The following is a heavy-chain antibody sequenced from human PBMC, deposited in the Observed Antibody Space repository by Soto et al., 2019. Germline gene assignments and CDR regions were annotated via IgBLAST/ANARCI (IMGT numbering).Heavy chain of an antibody. CDR1: GFTFSSYA. Sequence: QVQLVESGGGVVQPGRSLRLSCAASGFTFSSYAMHWVRQAPGKGLEWVAVISYDGSNKYYADSVKGRFTISRDNSKNTLYLQMNSLRAEDTAVYYCARVFGHRVDNWFDPWGQGTLVTVSS. CDR2: ISYDGSNK. V-gene: IGHV3-30-3*01. CDR3: ARVFGHRVDNWFDP. J-gene: IGHJ5*02. D-gene: IGHD3-10*01.